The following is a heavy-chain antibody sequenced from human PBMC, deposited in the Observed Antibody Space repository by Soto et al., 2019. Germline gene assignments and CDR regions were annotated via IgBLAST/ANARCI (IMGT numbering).Heavy chain of an antibody. D-gene: IGHD2-2*01. CDR2: IYHSGST. V-gene: IGHV4-30-2*01. J-gene: IGHJ4*02. CDR3: ARRNGSTLDD. Sequence: SETLSLTCAVSGGSIISGGYSWSLIRQPPGKGLEWIGYIYHSGSTYYNPSLKSRVTISVDTSKNQFSLKLSSVTAADTAVYYCARRNGSTLDDWGQGTLVSVFS. CDR1: GGSIISGGYS.